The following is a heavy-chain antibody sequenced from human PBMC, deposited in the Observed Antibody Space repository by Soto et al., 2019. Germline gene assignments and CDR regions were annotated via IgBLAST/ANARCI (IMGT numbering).Heavy chain of an antibody. J-gene: IGHJ4*02. Sequence: QVQLVESGGGVVQPGRSLRLSCAASGFTFSSYAMHWVRQAPGKGLEWVAVISYDGSNKYYADSVKGRFTISRDNSKNTLYLQMNSLRAEDTAVYYCARDPRYRSGWEGNWGQGTLVTVSS. CDR1: GFTFSSYA. D-gene: IGHD6-19*01. V-gene: IGHV3-30-3*01. CDR3: ARDPRYRSGWEGN. CDR2: ISYDGSNK.